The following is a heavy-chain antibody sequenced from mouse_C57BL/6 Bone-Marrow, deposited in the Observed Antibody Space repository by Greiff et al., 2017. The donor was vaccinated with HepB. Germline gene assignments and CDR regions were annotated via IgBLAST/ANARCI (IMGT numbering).Heavy chain of an antibody. J-gene: IGHJ4*01. Sequence: VQLQQSGPVLVKPGASVKMSCKASGYTFTDYYMNWVKQSHGKSLEWIGVINPYNGGTSYNQKFKGKATLTVDKSSSTAYMELNSLTSEDSAVYYCARGGGSRGDYAMDYWGQGTSVTVSS. CDR2: INPYNGGT. V-gene: IGHV1-19*01. CDR1: GYTFTDYY. D-gene: IGHD1-1*01. CDR3: ARGGGSRGDYAMDY.